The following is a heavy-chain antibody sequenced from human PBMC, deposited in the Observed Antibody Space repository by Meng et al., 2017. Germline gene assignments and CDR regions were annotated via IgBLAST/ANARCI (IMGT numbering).Heavy chain of an antibody. J-gene: IGHJ5*02. V-gene: IGHV4-31*01. Sequence: QVQPQDSCPGLLKSAQTLSLTCIVSGGSISRGGYYWSWIRQHPGKCLELIGYIYDSGSTYYNPSLKSLVTISVDTSKNQFSLKLSSVTAADTAVYYCARADRRVGSYGPNWFDPWGQGTLVTVSS. CDR2: IYDSGST. CDR3: ARADRRVGSYGPNWFDP. D-gene: IGHD5-18*01. CDR1: GGSISRGGYY.